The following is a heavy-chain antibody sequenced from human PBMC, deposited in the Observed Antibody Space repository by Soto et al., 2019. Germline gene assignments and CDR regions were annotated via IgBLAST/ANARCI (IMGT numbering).Heavy chain of an antibody. CDR2: ISYDGSNK. Sequence: GSLRLSCAASGFSFRTYGMHWVRQAPGKGLEWVAVISYDGSNKYYADSVKGRFTISRDNSMNTLYLQMNSLRPEDTAVYYCAKDCPWFDPWGQGTLVTVSS. V-gene: IGHV3-30*18. CDR3: AKDCPWFDP. J-gene: IGHJ5*02. CDR1: GFSFRTYG.